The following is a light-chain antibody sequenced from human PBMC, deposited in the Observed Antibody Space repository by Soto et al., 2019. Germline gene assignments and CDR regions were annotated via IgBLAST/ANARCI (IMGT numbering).Light chain of an antibody. CDR1: QTVDNDY. J-gene: IGKJ4*01. CDR3: HQYGGSSLT. V-gene: IGKV3-20*01. Sequence: EIVLTQSPGTLSLSPGERATLSCRASQTVDNDYVAWYQQKSGQAPRLLIHYASSSATGTPGRFSGSGSGRDFTLTITGLEPEDFAVYYCHQYGGSSLTFGGGTKVEIK. CDR2: YAS.